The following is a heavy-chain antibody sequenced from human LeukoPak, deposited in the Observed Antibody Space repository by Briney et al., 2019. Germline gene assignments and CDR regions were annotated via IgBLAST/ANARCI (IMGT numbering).Heavy chain of an antibody. V-gene: IGHV1-69*13. Sequence: ASVKVSCKASGGTFSSYAISWVRQAPGQGLEWMGGIIPIFGTANYAQKFQGRVTITADESTSTAYMELSSLRSEDTAVYYCATTNSGWYRRGDYWGQGTLVTVSS. D-gene: IGHD6-19*01. CDR3: ATTNSGWYRRGDY. CDR1: GGTFSSYA. J-gene: IGHJ4*02. CDR2: IIPIFGTA.